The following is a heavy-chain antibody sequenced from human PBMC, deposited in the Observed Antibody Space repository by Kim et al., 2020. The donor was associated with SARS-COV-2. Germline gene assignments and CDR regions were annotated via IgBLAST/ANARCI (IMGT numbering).Heavy chain of an antibody. CDR3: AKGVGATFGVDY. CDR2: ISWNSGSI. J-gene: IGHJ4*02. D-gene: IGHD1-26*01. CDR1: GFTFGDYA. V-gene: IGHV3-9*01. Sequence: GGSLRLSCAASGFTFGDYAMHWVRQAPGKGLEWVSGISWNSGSIGYADSVKGRFTISRDNAKNSLYLQMNSLRAEDTALYYCAKGVGATFGVDYWGQGTLVTVSS.